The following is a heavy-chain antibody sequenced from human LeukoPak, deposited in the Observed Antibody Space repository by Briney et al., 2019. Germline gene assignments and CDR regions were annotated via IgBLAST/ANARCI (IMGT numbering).Heavy chain of an antibody. CDR2: IYYSGST. J-gene: IGHJ3*02. CDR1: GGSIGSGGYY. Sequence: SETLSLTCTVSGGSIGSGGYYWSWIRQHPGKGLEWIGYIYYSGSTYYNPSLKSRVTISVDTSKNQFSLKLSSVTAADTAVYYCARHSGSYYGAFDIWGQGTMVTVSS. D-gene: IGHD1-26*01. CDR3: ARHSGSYYGAFDI. V-gene: IGHV4-31*03.